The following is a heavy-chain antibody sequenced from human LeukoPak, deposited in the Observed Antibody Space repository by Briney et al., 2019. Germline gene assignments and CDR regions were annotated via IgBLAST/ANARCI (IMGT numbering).Heavy chain of an antibody. D-gene: IGHD3-22*01. CDR1: GDSISSHY. J-gene: IGHJ4*02. CDR3: VRGHYSDSSGDY. CDR2: IYNSGST. V-gene: IGHV4-59*11. Sequence: SETLSLTCTVSGDSISSHYWSWLRQPPGKGPEWIGYIYNSGSTNYNPSLKSRVTISVDTSKNQFSLNLSSVTAADTAVYYCVRGHYSDSSGDYWGQRTLLTVSS.